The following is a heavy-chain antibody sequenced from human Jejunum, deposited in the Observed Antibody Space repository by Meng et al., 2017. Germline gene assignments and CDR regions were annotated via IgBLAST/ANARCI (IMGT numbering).Heavy chain of an antibody. CDR1: GFTFSSYR. CDR3: ARGPGYFDWLNYYYYGMDV. D-gene: IGHD3-9*01. CDR2: INSDGSST. Sequence: GESLKISCAASGFTFSSYRVHWVRQAPGKGLVWVSRINSDGSSTSYADSGKGRFTISRDNAKNTLYLQMNSLRAEDTAVYYCARGPGYFDWLNYYYYGMDVWGQGTTVTVSS. V-gene: IGHV3-74*01. J-gene: IGHJ6*02.